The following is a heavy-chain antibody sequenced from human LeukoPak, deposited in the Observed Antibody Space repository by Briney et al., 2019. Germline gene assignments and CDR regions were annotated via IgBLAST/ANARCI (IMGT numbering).Heavy chain of an antibody. CDR2: ISGSGDST. J-gene: IGHJ4*02. CDR1: GFTFSSCA. D-gene: IGHD2-2*01. Sequence: GGSLRLSCAASGFTFSSCAMSWVRQAPGKGLEWVSAISGSGDSTYYADSVKGRFTISRDNSKNTLYLQMNSLRAEDTAVYYCAKDRRSCSSTSCPYYFDYWGQGTLVTVSS. CDR3: AKDRRSCSSTSCPYYFDY. V-gene: IGHV3-23*01.